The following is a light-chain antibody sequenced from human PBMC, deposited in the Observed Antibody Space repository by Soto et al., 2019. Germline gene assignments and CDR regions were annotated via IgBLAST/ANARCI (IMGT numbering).Light chain of an antibody. CDR1: QSVKSSY. CDR3: QKDGSSPLT. Sequence: EMVLTQSPGTLSLSPGERATLSCRASQSVKSSYLAWYQQKPGQPPRLLIYGASTRATGIPDRFIGSGSATDFTLTITRMEPDDFAVFYCQKDGSSPLTFGGGSNVDLK. V-gene: IGKV3-20*01. J-gene: IGKJ4*01. CDR2: GAS.